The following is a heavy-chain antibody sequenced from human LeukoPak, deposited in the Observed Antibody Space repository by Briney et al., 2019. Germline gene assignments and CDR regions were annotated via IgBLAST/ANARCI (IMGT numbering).Heavy chain of an antibody. CDR2: ISYDGSNK. CDR3: ARIGGWFGNDY. V-gene: IGHV3-30*03. J-gene: IGHJ4*02. CDR1: GFTFSSYG. Sequence: GGSLRLSCAASGFTFSSYGMHWARQAPGKGLEWVAVISYDGSNKYYADSVKGRFTISRDNSKNTLYLQMNSLRAEDTAVYYCARIGGWFGNDYWGQGTLVTVSS. D-gene: IGHD3-10*01.